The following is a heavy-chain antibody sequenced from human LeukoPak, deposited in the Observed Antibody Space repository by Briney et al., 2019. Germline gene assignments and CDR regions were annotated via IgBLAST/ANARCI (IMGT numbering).Heavy chain of an antibody. Sequence: GGSLRLSCEAPGFPFSSYGWPWVRQAPGKGLEWGAVIWYGGSNKYYADSVKGRFTISRDNSKNTLYLQMNSLRAEDTAVYYCAIGGNSGSYHPFDYWGQGTLVTVSS. V-gene: IGHV3-33*08. CDR1: GFPFSSYG. J-gene: IGHJ4*02. D-gene: IGHD1-26*01. CDR3: AIGGNSGSYHPFDY. CDR2: IWYGGSNK.